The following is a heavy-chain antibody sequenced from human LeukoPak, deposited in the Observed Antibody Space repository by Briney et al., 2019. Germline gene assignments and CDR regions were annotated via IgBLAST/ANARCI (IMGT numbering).Heavy chain of an antibody. D-gene: IGHD2-2*01. CDR1: GGSVINYY. Sequence: SETLSLTCTISGGSVINYYWSWIRQPPGKGLDWIGYIHYTGLTNHNPSLTNRLTISVDTSKNQFSLKLSSVTAADAAVYFCARVVPDGYSDYWGQGTLVTVSS. CDR3: ARVVPDGYSDY. J-gene: IGHJ4*02. CDR2: IHYTGLT. V-gene: IGHV4-59*02.